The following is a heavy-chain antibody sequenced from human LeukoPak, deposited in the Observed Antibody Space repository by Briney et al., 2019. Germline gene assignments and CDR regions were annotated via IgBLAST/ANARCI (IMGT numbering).Heavy chain of an antibody. J-gene: IGHJ5*02. D-gene: IGHD2-2*01. V-gene: IGHV1-18*01. Sequence: ASVKVSCKASGYTFTSYGISWVRQAPGQGLEWMGWISAYNGNTNYAQTLQGRFTMTTDTSTSTAYMELRRLRSDDTAVYYCARGSLVGLFDPWGQGTLVTVSS. CDR1: GYTFTSYG. CDR3: ARGSLVGLFDP. CDR2: ISAYNGNT.